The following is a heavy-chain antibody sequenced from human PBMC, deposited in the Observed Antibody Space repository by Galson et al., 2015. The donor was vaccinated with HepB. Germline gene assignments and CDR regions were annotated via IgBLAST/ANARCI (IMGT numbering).Heavy chain of an antibody. CDR3: ARSGSGWDSYYYGMDV. CDR2: ISYDGSNK. D-gene: IGHD6-19*01. CDR1: GFTFSSYA. Sequence: SLRLSCAASGFTFSSYAMHWVRQAPGKGLEWVAVISYDGSNKYYADSVKGRFTISRDNSKNTLYLQMNSLRAEDTAVYYCARSGSGWDSYYYGMDVWGQGTTVTVSS. J-gene: IGHJ6*02. V-gene: IGHV3-30-3*01.